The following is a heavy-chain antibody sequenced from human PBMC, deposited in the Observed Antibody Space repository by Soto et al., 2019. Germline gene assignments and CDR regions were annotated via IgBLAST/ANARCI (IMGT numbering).Heavy chain of an antibody. Sequence: SETLSLTCGVLGGSFSGYYWSWIRQPPGKGLEWIGEINHSGSTNYNPSLKSRVTISVDTSKNQFSLKLSSVTAADTAVYYCATRSIAAAGTVWFEPWGQGTLVTVSS. CDR2: INHSGST. CDR3: ATRSIAAAGTVWFEP. V-gene: IGHV4-34*01. J-gene: IGHJ5*02. D-gene: IGHD6-13*01. CDR1: GGSFSGYY.